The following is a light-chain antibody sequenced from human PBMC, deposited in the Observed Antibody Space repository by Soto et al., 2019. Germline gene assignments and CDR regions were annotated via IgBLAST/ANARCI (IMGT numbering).Light chain of an antibody. V-gene: IGLV1-44*01. J-gene: IGLJ2*01. CDR1: SSNIGSNA. CDR2: SNN. Sequence: SVLTQPPSASGTPGQRVTISCSGSSSNIGSNAANWYRQLPGTAPKLLIYSNNQRPSGVPDRFSGSKSGTSASLAISGLQSEDEADYYCAAWDGSLNGRVFGGGTKLTVL. CDR3: AAWDGSLNGRV.